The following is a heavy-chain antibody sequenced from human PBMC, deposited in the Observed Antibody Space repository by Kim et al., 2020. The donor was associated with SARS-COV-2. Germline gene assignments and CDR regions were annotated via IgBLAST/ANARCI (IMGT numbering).Heavy chain of an antibody. CDR2: ISGSGGST. D-gene: IGHD2-15*01. V-gene: IGHV3-23*01. CDR3: AKDRVGSIVVVVAAIAVENYYGMDV. J-gene: IGHJ6*02. CDR1: GFTFSSYA. Sequence: GGSLRLSCAASGFTFSSYAMSWVRQAPGKGLEWVSAISGSGGSTYYADSVKGRFTISRDNSKNTLYLQMNSLRAEDTAVYYCAKDRVGSIVVVVAAIAVENYYGMDVWGQGTTVTVSS.